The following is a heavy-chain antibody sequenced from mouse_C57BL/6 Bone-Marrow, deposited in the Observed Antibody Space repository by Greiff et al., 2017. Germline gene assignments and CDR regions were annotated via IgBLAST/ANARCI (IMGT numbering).Heavy chain of an antibody. D-gene: IGHD2-2*01. V-gene: IGHV1-54*01. CDR1: GYTFTNYG. CDR2: INPGSGGT. J-gene: IGHJ3*01. Sequence: VHLQQSGAELVRPGTSVKLSCKASGYTFTNYGMEWVKQTPEQGLEWIGTINPGSGGTNYPEKVKGKATLTADKASSTAYMQLSILTSEASAVYLCSREGGYGYWWFAYWGTGTLVTVSA. CDR3: SREGGYGYWWFAY.